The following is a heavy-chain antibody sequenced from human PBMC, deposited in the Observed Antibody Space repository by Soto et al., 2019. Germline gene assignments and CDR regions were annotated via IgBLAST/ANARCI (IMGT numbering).Heavy chain of an antibody. CDR1: GGSISSYN. V-gene: IGHV4-59*01. CDR3: VKDQNAAAHLLDY. CDR2: IFYFGST. D-gene: IGHD2-15*01. Sequence: SETLSLTCTVSGGSISSYNWSWIRQTPGKGLEWIGYIFYFGSTNYNPSLKSRVTLSIDTSKNTLYLQMSSLRAEDTAVYYCVKDQNAAAHLLDYWGQGTLVTVSS. J-gene: IGHJ4*02.